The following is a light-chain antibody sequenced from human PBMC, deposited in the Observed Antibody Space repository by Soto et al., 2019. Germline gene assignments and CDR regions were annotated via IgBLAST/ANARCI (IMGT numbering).Light chain of an antibody. CDR3: SSFTSTSTRL. Sequence: QSVLAQPPSASGSPGQSVTISCTGTSGDIGGYDYVSWYQQHPGKAPKLMIYEVTKRPLGVPDRFSGSKSGNTASLTVSGLQAEDEADYYCSSFTSTSTRLFGSGTKVTVL. CDR1: SGDIGGYDY. CDR2: EVT. V-gene: IGLV2-8*01. J-gene: IGLJ1*01.